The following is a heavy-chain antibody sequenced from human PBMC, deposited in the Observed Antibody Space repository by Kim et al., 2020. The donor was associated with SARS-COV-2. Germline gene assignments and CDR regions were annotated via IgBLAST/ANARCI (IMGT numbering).Heavy chain of an antibody. V-gene: IGHV3-53*01. Sequence: TYYADSEKGRFTISRDNSKNTMYLQMNSLRAEDTAVYYCARDSVLDAFDIWGQGTMVTVSS. CDR2: T. D-gene: IGHD1-26*01. CDR3: ARDSVLDAFDI. J-gene: IGHJ3*02.